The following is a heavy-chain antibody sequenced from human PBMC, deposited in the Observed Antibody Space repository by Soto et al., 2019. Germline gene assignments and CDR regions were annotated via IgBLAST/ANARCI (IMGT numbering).Heavy chain of an antibody. D-gene: IGHD2-15*01. CDR2: INPNGGTT. V-gene: IGHV1-46*03. Sequence: QVVQSGAEVKKPGASVKVACKASGYSFTTYYIHWFRQAPGPGLAWRAIINPNGGTTNYAQKFQGRVTVTRDMSESTVYMELSSLRSDDTAIYYFAAYCSGGGCPPGPWNWGRGTMVTVSS. J-gene: IGHJ3*01. CDR1: GYSFTTYY. CDR3: AAYCSGGGCPPGPWN.